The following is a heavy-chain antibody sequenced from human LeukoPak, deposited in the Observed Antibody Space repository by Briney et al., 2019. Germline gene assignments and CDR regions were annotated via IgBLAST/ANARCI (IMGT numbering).Heavy chain of an antibody. J-gene: IGHJ4*02. CDR2: INPNSGGT. CDR1: GYTFTGYY. V-gene: IGHV1-2*02. Sequence: ASVKVSCKASGYTFTGYYMHWVRQAPGQGLEGMGWINPNSGGTNYEQKFQGRVTMTRDTSISTAYMELSRLRSDDTAVYYCAREERILGYCSGGSCYPVNLVDYWGQGTLVTVSS. CDR3: AREERILGYCSGGSCYPVNLVDY. D-gene: IGHD2-15*01.